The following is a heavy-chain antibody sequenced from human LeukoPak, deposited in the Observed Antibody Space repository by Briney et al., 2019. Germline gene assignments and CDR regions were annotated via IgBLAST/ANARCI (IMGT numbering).Heavy chain of an antibody. Sequence: GASVKVSCKASGGTFNSYAISWVRQAPGQGLEWMGGIIPIFGTANYAQKFHGRVTITADESTSTAYMELSSLGSEDTAVYYCAHPPSSDAFYFDYWGQGTLVTVSS. D-gene: IGHD3-16*01. CDR3: AHPPSSDAFYFDY. CDR2: IIPIFGTA. V-gene: IGHV1-69*01. J-gene: IGHJ4*02. CDR1: GGTFNSYA.